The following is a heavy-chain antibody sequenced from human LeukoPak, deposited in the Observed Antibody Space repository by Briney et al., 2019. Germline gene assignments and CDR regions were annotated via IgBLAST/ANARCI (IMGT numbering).Heavy chain of an antibody. V-gene: IGHV4-39*01. J-gene: IGHJ4*02. D-gene: IGHD6-19*01. CDR1: GGSVSTNLYY. CDR3: ARQGYGWSSFFDH. Sequence: PSETLSLTCTVSGGSVSTNLYYWAWIRQPPGKGLEWVGNLFHSGTTYYNPSLKSRVSISVDTSKNQFSLKLNSVTAADTTVYYCARQGYGWSSFFDHWGQGTLVTVSS. CDR2: LFHSGTT.